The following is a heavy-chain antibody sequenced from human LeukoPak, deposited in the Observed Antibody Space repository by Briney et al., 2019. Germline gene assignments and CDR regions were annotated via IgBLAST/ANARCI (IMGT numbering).Heavy chain of an antibody. D-gene: IGHD1-26*01. V-gene: IGHV3-64*01. CDR1: GFTFSSYA. CDR2: ISSNEGST. Sequence: PGGSLRLSCAASGFTFSSYAMHWVRQAPGKGLEYVSAISSNEGSTYYANSVKGRFTISRDNSKNTLYLQMGSLRAEDMAVYYCARVYGSYYYYGMDVWGQGTTVTVSS. CDR3: ARVYGSYYYYGMDV. J-gene: IGHJ6*02.